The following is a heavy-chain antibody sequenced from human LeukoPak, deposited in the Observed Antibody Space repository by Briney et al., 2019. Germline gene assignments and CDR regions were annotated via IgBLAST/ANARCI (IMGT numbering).Heavy chain of an antibody. Sequence: SETLSLTCAVYSESFSTYYWNWIRQPPGKGLEWIGEIIHSGSTTYNPSLKSRVTISADMSKNQFSLKLSSVTAADTAIYNCARGRAPENWGQGTLVTVSS. J-gene: IGHJ4*02. CDR1: SESFSTYY. CDR2: IIHSGST. V-gene: IGHV4-34*01. CDR3: ARGRAPEN.